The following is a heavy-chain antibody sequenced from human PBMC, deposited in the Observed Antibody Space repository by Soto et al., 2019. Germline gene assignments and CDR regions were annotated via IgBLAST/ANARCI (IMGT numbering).Heavy chain of an antibody. D-gene: IGHD6-19*01. J-gene: IGHJ6*02. CDR2: SSYDGRDE. Sequence: QVKLVESGGGVVQPGRSLRLSCVASGFTFSRYAMDWVRQAPGKGLKWVAISSYDGRDEYYADSVKGRFTISRDNSKYKLKLQVNRLRPEDTVVYDCAKGRGGWRNEGIDVWGQGTTVTVSS. CDR3: AKGRGGWRNEGIDV. V-gene: IGHV3-30*18. CDR1: GFTFSRYA.